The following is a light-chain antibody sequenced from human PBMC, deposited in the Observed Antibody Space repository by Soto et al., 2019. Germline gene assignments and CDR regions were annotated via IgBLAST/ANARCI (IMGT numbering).Light chain of an antibody. CDR3: QQLKRYPLT. J-gene: IGKJ4*01. CDR2: DAS. Sequence: IQLTQSPSSLSASVGDRVTITCRASQGIATYLAWYQQNPGKAPKLLIYDASTLQRGVSSRFSGSGSGTDFSLTISSLQPEDFATYYCQQLKRYPLTFGGGTKVDIK. V-gene: IGKV1-9*01. CDR1: QGIATY.